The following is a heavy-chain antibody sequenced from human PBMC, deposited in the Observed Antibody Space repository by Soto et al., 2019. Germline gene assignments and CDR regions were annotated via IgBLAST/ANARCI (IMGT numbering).Heavy chain of an antibody. J-gene: IGHJ4*02. CDR3: ARESEDLTSNFDY. CDR2: ISSTTNYV. Sequence: GGSLRLSCAASGFTFTRYSMNWVRQAPGKGLEWVSSISSTTNYVYYGDSMKGRFTISRDNAKNSLYLEMNSLRAEDTAVYYCARESEDLTSNFDYWGQGTLVTVSS. V-gene: IGHV3-21*06. CDR1: GFTFTRYS.